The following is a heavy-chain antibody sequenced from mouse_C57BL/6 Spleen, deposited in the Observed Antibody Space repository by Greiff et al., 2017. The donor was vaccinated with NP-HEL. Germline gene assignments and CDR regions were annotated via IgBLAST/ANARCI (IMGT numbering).Heavy chain of an antibody. CDR2: ISSGSSTI. J-gene: IGHJ3*01. V-gene: IGHV5-17*01. CDR1: GFTFSDYG. CDR3: ARGKEFAY. Sequence: EVKLMESGGGLVKPGGSLKLSCAASGFTFSDYGMHWVRQAPEKGLEWVAYISSGSSTIYYADTVKGRFTISRDNAKNTLFLQMTSLRSEDTAMYYCARGKEFAYWGQGTLVTVSA.